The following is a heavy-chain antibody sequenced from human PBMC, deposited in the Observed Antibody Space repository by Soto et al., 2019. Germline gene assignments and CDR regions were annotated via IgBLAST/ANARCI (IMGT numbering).Heavy chain of an antibody. CDR1: GFTFSRHW. J-gene: IGHJ4*02. D-gene: IGHD2-2*01. CDR3: ARAETQLGSCSSTNCLFDY. V-gene: IGHV3-74*01. Sequence: LRVSCAASGFTFSRHWMHWVRQAPGKGLEWVSRINGDGSSTVYAEAVKGRFTISRDNAKNTLYLQMDSLRDEDTALYYCARAETQLGSCSSTNCLFDYWGQGSLVTVSS. CDR2: INGDGSST.